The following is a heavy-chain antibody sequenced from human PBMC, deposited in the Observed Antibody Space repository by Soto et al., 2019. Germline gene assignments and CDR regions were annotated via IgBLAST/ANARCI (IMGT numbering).Heavy chain of an antibody. CDR3: ARRYGGNFDY. J-gene: IGHJ4*02. V-gene: IGHV4-59*01. CDR2: IYYSGST. D-gene: IGHD1-26*01. CDR1: GGSIRSYY. Sequence: QVQLQESGPGLVKPSETLSLTCTVSGGSIRSYYWSWIRQPPGKGLEWIWYIYYSGSTNYNPSLKTRVTISVDTPKNQFSLKLSSLTAADTAVYYCARRYGGNFDYWGQGTLVTVSS.